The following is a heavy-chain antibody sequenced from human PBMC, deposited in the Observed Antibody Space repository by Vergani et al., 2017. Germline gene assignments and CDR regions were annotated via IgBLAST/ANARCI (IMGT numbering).Heavy chain of an antibody. D-gene: IGHD6-19*01. CDR1: GGTFSSYA. CDR3: AKDGFVYSSGWYYFDY. V-gene: IGHV1-69*01. J-gene: IGHJ4*02. CDR2: IIPIFGTA. Sequence: QVQLVQSGAEVKKPGSSVKVSCKASGGTFSSYAISWVRQAPGQGLEWMGGIIPIFGTANYEQKFQGRVTITADESTSTAYMELISLRSEDTAVYYCAKDGFVYSSGWYYFDYWGQGTLVTVSS.